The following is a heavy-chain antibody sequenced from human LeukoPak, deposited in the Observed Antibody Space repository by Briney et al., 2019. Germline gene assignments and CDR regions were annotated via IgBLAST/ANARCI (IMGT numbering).Heavy chain of an antibody. CDR1: GFTFSTYW. CDR2: LNSDGSST. D-gene: IGHD3-22*01. Sequence: QPGGSLRPSCAASGFTFSTYWMHWVRQVPGKGLVWVSRLNSDGSSTTYADSVKGRFTISRDNAKNTLYLQMNGLRVEDTAVYFCARGMDYYDNRGYTTDSWGQGTLVTVSS. CDR3: ARGMDYYDNRGYTTDS. J-gene: IGHJ4*02. V-gene: IGHV3-74*01.